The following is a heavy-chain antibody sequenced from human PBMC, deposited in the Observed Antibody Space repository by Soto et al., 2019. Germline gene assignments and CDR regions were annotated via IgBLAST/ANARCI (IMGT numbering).Heavy chain of an antibody. D-gene: IGHD3-10*01. CDR2: IKRKIDGETT. CDR1: GFTFSDAW. J-gene: IGHJ6*01. CDR3: VTERGGGIDV. V-gene: IGHV3-15*01. Sequence: EVQLVESGGGMVMPGGSLRLSCAASGFTFSDAWMTWIRQAPGKGLQCVGRIKRKIDGETTDYAAPVKGRFTISRDDSRSTRYRKRNSRTGEDAAVYYWVTERGGGIDVWGQGTTVTVCS.